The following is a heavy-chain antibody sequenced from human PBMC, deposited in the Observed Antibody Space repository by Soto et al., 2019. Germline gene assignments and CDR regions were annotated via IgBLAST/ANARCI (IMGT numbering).Heavy chain of an antibody. CDR1: GNTFSYRY. V-gene: IGHV1-45*02. CDR2: IAPFSGYV. J-gene: IGHJ4*02. CDR3: ASGGAGSGPFTWELPDH. D-gene: IGHD1-26*01. Sequence: QMQLVQSGAEVTKTGSSVTVSCQALGNTFSYRYLHWVRQAPGQALEWMGWIAPFSGYVNYAQKFQERDTLTRDRSINTAYMRMSSLRSEDTAIYFCASGGAGSGPFTWELPDHWGQGTLVTVSS.